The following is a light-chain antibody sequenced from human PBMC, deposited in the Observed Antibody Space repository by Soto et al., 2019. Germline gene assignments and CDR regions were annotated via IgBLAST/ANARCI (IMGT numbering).Light chain of an antibody. CDR2: EVS. CDR1: SSDVGSYNL. Sequence: QSVLTQPASVSGSPGQSITISCTGTSSDVGSYNLVSWYQQHPGKAPKLMIYEVSKRPSGVSNRFSGSKSGNTASLTISGLQAEDEADYYCCSYAGSSTFTVFATGPKVTVL. V-gene: IGLV2-23*02. J-gene: IGLJ1*01. CDR3: CSYAGSSTFTV.